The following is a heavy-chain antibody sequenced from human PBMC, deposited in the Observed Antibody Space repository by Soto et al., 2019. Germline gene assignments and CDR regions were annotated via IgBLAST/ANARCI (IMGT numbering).Heavy chain of an antibody. J-gene: IGHJ4*02. V-gene: IGHV4-30-4*01. CDR2: IYDGGRT. CDR1: GGSISTVDYW. Sequence: QVQLQESGPGLVKPPQTLSLTCTVSGGSISTVDYWWSWIRQSPDMGLEWIGHIYDGGRTYNNPSLESRVTMSVDTSKSQVSLPLSSVSAADTAVYYCARGPSGDKVDSWGQGTLVTVSS. CDR3: ARGPSGDKVDS. D-gene: IGHD7-27*01.